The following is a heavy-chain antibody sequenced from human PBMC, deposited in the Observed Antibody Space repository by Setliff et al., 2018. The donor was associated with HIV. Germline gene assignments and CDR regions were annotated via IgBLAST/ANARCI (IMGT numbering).Heavy chain of an antibody. Sequence: SETLSLTCAVYGGSFSGYYWSWIRQAPGKGLEWIGEINHSRRTKYNPSLKSRVTISVDTSKNQFSLKLSSVTAEDTAVYYCARDRYSGSSTDYWGQGTLVTVSS. J-gene: IGHJ4*02. CDR2: INHSRRT. CDR3: ARDRYSGSSTDY. V-gene: IGHV4-34*01. D-gene: IGHD1-26*01. CDR1: GGSFSGYY.